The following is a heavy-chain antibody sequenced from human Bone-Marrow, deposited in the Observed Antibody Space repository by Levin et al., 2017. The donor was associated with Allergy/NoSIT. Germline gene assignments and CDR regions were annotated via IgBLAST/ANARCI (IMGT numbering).Heavy chain of an antibody. D-gene: IGHD7-27*01. CDR1: GFTFNDYY. Sequence: GESLKISCAASGFTFNDYYMSWLRQAPGKGLEWVSHISGSSSTIYYADSVKGRFTISRDNAKNSLYLQMNSLRAEDTAVYYCTRSNWGPEYWGQGTLVTVSS. CDR3: TRSNWGPEY. V-gene: IGHV3-11*01. CDR2: ISGSSSTI. J-gene: IGHJ4*02.